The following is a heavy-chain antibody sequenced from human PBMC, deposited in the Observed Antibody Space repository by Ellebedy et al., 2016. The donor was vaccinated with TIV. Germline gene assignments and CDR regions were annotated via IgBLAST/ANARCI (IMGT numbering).Heavy chain of an antibody. Sequence: GGSLRLSCVGSGFSFRSYWMSWVRQAPGKGLEWVANMRQDGGDKYYVDSVKGRFTISRDNAKSSLYLQMNSLRAEDTSVYYCATDGSYGDYRFPTHAFAIWGQGTMVAVSS. CDR1: GFSFRSYW. CDR2: MRQDGGDK. V-gene: IGHV3-7*01. D-gene: IGHD4-17*01. J-gene: IGHJ3*02. CDR3: ATDGSYGDYRFPTHAFAI.